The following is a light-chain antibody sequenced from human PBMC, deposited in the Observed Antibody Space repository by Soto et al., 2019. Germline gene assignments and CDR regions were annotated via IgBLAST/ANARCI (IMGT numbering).Light chain of an antibody. CDR1: TSDVGVYNY. CDR3: LSKTSSISYV. CDR2: EVS. Sequence: QSVLTQPASVSGSPGQSITISCTGTTSDVGVYNYVSWYQQHPGKVPKLLIHEVSNRPSGVSNRFSGSKSGNTASLTISGLQAEDEADYYCLSKTSSISYVFGTGTKVTVL. J-gene: IGLJ1*01. V-gene: IGLV2-14*01.